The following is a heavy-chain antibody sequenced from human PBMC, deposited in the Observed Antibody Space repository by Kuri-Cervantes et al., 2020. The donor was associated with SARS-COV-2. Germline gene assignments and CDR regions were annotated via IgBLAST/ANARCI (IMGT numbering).Heavy chain of an antibody. V-gene: IGHV1-8*01. CDR2: VKTNSGNT. CDR3: ARDLTIFGVVISYFDY. D-gene: IGHD3-3*01. J-gene: IGHJ4*02. Sequence: ASVKVSCKTPETTFPNYDINWVRQATGRGLEWMGMVKTNSGNTLYAQIFQGRVTMTRDTSISTAYMELSRLRSDDTAVYYCARDLTIFGVVISYFDYWGQGTLVTVSS. CDR1: ETTFPNYD.